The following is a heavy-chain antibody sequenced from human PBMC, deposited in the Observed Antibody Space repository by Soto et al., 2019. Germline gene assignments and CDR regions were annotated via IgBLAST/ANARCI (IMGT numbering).Heavy chain of an antibody. J-gene: IGHJ6*03. D-gene: IGHD3-3*01. CDR3: ARLPGIFGAAPYYYYMDV. CDR1: GGSISSSSYY. CDR2: IYYSGST. V-gene: IGHV4-39*01. Sequence: QLQLQESGPGLVKPSETLSLTCTVSGGSISSSSYYWGWIRQPPGKGLEWIGSIYYSGSTYYNPSLKSRVTISVDTSKNQFSLKLSSVAAADTAVYYCARLPGIFGAAPYYYYMDVWGKGTTVTVSS.